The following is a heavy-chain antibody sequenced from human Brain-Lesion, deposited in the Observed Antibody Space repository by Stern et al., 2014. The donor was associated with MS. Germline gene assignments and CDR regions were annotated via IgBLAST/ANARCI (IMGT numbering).Heavy chain of an antibody. CDR2: VYYDGSNK. CDR1: GFTFGGCA. Sequence: VQLVESGGGVVQPGRPLRLSCVASGFTFGGCAMPWVRPAPGKGLEWVAGVYYDGSNKYYADSVKGRFTISRDNSQNTLYMQMSSLRPEDTAVYYCAKDRQYLTYFFDHWGQGSLVTVSS. J-gene: IGHJ5*02. CDR3: AKDRQYLTYFFDH. D-gene: IGHD2/OR15-2a*01. V-gene: IGHV3-30*18.